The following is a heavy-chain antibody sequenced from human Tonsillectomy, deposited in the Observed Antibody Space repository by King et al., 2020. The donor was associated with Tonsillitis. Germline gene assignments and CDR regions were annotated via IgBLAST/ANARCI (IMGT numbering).Heavy chain of an antibody. CDR3: AEVGYSSSWQYPNGDYFDY. D-gene: IGHD6-13*01. V-gene: IGHV3-43*02. J-gene: IGHJ4*02. Sequence: VQLVESGGGVVQPGGSLRLSCAASGFTFDDYAMHWVRQAPGKGLEWVSLISGDGGSTYYADSVKGRFTISRDNSKNSLYLQMNSLRTEDTALYYCAEVGYSSSWQYPNGDYFDYWGQGTLVTVSS. CDR2: ISGDGGST. CDR1: GFTFDDYA.